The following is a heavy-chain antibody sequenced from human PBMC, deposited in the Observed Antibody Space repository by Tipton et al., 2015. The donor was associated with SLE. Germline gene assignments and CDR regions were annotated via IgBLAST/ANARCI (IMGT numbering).Heavy chain of an antibody. Sequence: SLRLSCAASGFTFSSYAMSWVRQAPGKGLEWVSLFHSGGSTYYADSVKGRFTTSRDNSKNTLYLQMNSLRTEDTAVYYCAKDRMESRYNGLDVWGRGTSVTVSS. CDR3: AKDRMESRYNGLDV. D-gene: IGHD3-3*01. CDR2: FHSGGST. J-gene: IGHJ6*02. V-gene: IGHV3-23*03. CDR1: GFTFSSYA.